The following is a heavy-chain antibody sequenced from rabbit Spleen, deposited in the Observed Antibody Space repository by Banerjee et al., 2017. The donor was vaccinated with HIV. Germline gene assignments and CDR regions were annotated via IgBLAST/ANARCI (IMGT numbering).Heavy chain of an antibody. J-gene: IGHJ4*01. CDR2: IGAGSGST. CDR1: GFSFSSGYY. V-gene: IGHV1S45*01. Sequence: QEQLVESGGGLVKPEGSLTLTCKASGFSFSSGYYMSWVRQAPGKGLEWIGCIGAGSGSTYYANWAKGRFTISKTSSTTVTLQMTSLTAADTATYFCASGYSDIYFDLWGPGTLVTVS. D-gene: IGHD1-1*01. CDR3: ASGYSDIYFDL.